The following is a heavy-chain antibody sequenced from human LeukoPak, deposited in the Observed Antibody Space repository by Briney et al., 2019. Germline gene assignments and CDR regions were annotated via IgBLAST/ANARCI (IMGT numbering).Heavy chain of an antibody. D-gene: IGHD2-2*02. Sequence: GGALRLSCGASGFTLSSYSMNGVREGPGKGGEGVSYISRSSSIIYYADSVKGGFTISRDNDKNSLYLKRERVRGGETGGYKCARGRSGYCSTPSFYTSAFDLWGQGTIVTVSS. J-gene: IGHJ3*01. V-gene: IGHV3-48*04. CDR1: GFTLSSYS. CDR2: ISRSSSII. CDR3: ARGRSGYCSTPSFYTSAFDL.